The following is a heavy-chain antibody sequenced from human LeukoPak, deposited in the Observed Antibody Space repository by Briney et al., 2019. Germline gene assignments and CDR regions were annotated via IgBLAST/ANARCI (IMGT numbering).Heavy chain of an antibody. CDR3: AKAVGPSTTFDY. J-gene: IGHJ4*02. CDR1: GFIVGSSY. CDR2: IYSGGTT. Sequence: GGSLRLSCAVSGFIVGSSYISWVRQAPGKGLEWVSAIYSGGTTYYADSVKGRFTISRDNSKNTLYLQMNSLRVDDTAVYYCAKAVGPSTTFDYWGQGTLVTVSS. V-gene: IGHV3-53*01. D-gene: IGHD1-26*01.